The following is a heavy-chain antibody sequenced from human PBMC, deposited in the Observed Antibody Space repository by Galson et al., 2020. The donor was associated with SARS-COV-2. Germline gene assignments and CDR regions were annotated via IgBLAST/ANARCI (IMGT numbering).Heavy chain of an antibody. Sequence: GGSLSLSCAASGYTFSSYCKSWFSQAAGRGLEWVANIKQDGSEKYYVDSVKGRFTISRDNAKNSLYLQMNSLRAEDTAVYYCARGWPYCSSTSCYGGYFDYWGQGTLVTVSS. CDR1: GYTFSSYC. CDR3: ARGWPYCSSTSCYGGYFDY. V-gene: IGHV3-7*01. J-gene: IGHJ4*02. D-gene: IGHD2-2*01. CDR2: IKQDGSEK.